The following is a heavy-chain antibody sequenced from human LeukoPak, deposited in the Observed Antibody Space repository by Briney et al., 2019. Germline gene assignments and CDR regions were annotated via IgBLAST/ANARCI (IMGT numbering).Heavy chain of an antibody. Sequence: SETLSLTCTVSGGSISSSSYYWGWIRQSPGKGLEWIGSIYYSGSTYYNPSLKSRVTISVDTSKNQFSLRLSSVTTADTAVYYCARLFSSGRGWLDYWGQGTLVTFAS. CDR2: IYYSGST. V-gene: IGHV4-39*01. J-gene: IGHJ4*02. CDR3: ARLFSSGRGWLDY. CDR1: GGSISSSSYY. D-gene: IGHD3-22*01.